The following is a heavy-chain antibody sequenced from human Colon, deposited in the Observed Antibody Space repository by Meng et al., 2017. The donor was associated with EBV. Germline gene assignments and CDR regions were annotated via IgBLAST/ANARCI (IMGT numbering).Heavy chain of an antibody. CDR1: XGSFRGIY. J-gene: IGHJ4*02. D-gene: IGHD6-13*01. V-gene: IGHV4-34*01. CDR2: INHSGSS. CDR3: ARGRIIEAAGTVWFAALSV. Sequence: QVQLQQWGAGLFKPSXXXXLXXXVYXGSFRGIYWSWIRQPPGKGLEWIGEINHSGSSSYNPSLKSRVTISIDTSKNQVSLKLRSVTAADTAVYYCARGRIIEAAGTVWFAALSVWGQGTLVTVSS.